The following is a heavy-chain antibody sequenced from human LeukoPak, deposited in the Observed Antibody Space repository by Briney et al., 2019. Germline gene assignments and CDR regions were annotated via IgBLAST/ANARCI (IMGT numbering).Heavy chain of an antibody. J-gene: IGHJ4*02. CDR3: ARGSTVGTHRSYYFDY. V-gene: IGHV1-69*04. CDR1: GGTFSSYA. Sequence: GASVKVSCKASGGTFSSYAISWVRQAPGQGLEWMGRIIPILGIANYAQKFQGRVTITTDESTSTAYMELSSLRSEDTAVYYCARGSTVGTHRSYYFDYWGQGTLVTVSS. CDR2: IIPILGIA. D-gene: IGHD4-23*01.